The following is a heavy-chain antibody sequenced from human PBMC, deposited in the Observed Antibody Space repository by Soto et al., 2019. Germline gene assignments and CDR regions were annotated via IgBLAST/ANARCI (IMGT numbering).Heavy chain of an antibody. CDR3: ARVGTQQLVWFDY. V-gene: IGHV4-4*02. D-gene: IGHD6-13*01. CDR2: IYHSGST. J-gene: IGHJ4*01. Sequence: PSETLSLTCAVSGGSISSSNWWSLVRHPPGKGLEWIGEIYHSGSTNYNPSLKSRVTISVDKSKNQFSLKLSSVTAADTAVYYCARVGTQQLVWFDYWGQGTLVTVSS. CDR1: GGSISSSNW.